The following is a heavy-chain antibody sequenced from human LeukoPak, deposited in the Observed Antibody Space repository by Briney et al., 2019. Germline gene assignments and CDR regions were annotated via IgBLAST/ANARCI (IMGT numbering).Heavy chain of an antibody. J-gene: IGHJ4*02. V-gene: IGHV3-53*01. CDR1: GFTVSSAY. CDR3: ASPGYYSGSWKFDF. CDR2: LYTSGHT. D-gene: IGHD6-19*01. Sequence: PGGSLRLSCAASGFTVSSAYMSWFRQVPGKGLQWVSLLYTSGHTIYADSVKGRFDISRDNSKNTLYLQMNSLTDEDTALYYCASPGYYSGSWKFDFWGQGTLVTVSS.